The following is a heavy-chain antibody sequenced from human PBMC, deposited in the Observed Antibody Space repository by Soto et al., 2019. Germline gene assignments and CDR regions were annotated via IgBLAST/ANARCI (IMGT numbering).Heavy chain of an antibody. J-gene: IGHJ4*02. D-gene: IGHD5-12*01. CDR3: ARDDRRMGDGYNSH. CDR2: INHSGTT. CDR1: GGSFIGYS. V-gene: IGHV4-34*01. Sequence: SETLSLTCAVYGGSFIGYSCTFLRHPPGKGLEWIGEINHSGTTDYNPALKSRVTMSADTSKNQFSLRMTSVTAADTAVYYCARDDRRMGDGYNSHWGPGTLVTVSS.